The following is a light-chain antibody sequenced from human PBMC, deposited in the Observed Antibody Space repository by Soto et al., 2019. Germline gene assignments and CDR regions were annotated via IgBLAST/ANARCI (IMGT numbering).Light chain of an antibody. J-gene: IGLJ2*01. CDR2: YDS. CDR1: NIGIKS. V-gene: IGLV3-21*04. CDR3: QVWDSSSDHNVV. Sequence: SYELTQPPSMSVAPGKTARLTCGGNNIGIKSVHWYQQKPGQAPVLVIYYDSDRPSGIPERFSGSNSGNTATLTISRVEAGDEADYYCQVWDSSSDHNVVFGGGTKLTVL.